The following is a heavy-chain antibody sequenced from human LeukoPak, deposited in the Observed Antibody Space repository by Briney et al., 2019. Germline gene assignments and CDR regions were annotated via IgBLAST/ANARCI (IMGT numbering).Heavy chain of an antibody. V-gene: IGHV4-39*07. J-gene: IGHJ6*03. CDR1: GGSISRSSYY. CDR3: ARDTGYQLLSSYYYYYMDV. CDR2: IYYSGST. Sequence: SETLSLTCTVSGGSISRSSYYWGWIRQPPGKGLEWIGSIYYSGSTNYNPSLKSRVTISVDTSKNQFSLRLSSVTAADTAVYYCARDTGYQLLSSYYYYYMDVWGKGTTVTVSS. D-gene: IGHD2-2*01.